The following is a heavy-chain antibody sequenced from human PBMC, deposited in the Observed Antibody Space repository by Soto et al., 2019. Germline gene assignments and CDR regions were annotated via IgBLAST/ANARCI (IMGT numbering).Heavy chain of an antibody. CDR1: GFTFSSYS. CDR3: ARALSGRTREVGY. Sequence: GGSLRLSCAASGFTFSSYSMNWVRQAPGKGLEWVSSISSSSSYIYYADSVKGRFTISRDNAKNSLYLQMNSLRAEDTAVYYCARALSGRTREVGYWGQGTLVTVSS. D-gene: IGHD1-26*01. J-gene: IGHJ4*02. CDR2: ISSSSSYI. V-gene: IGHV3-21*01.